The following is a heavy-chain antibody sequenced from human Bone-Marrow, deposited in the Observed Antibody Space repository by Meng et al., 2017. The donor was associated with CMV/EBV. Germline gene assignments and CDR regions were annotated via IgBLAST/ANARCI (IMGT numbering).Heavy chain of an antibody. J-gene: IGHJ4*02. CDR1: GGSISSGDYY. V-gene: IGHV4-30-4*08. CDR2: IYYSGST. D-gene: IGHD3-3*01. CDR3: ARVKNDFCEAGYYFDY. Sequence: LRLSCTVSGGSISSGDYYWSWIRQPPGKGLEWIGYIYYSGSTYYNPSLKSRVSISVDTSKNQFSLKLSSVTAADTAVYYCARVKNDFCEAGYYFDYWGQGTLVTVSS.